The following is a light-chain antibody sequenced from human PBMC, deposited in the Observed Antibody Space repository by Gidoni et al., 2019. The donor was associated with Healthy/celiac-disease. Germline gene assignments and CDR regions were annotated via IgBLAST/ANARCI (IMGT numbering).Light chain of an antibody. V-gene: IGKV1-9*01. Sequence: DIQLTQSPSFLSASVGDRVTSTCRASQGISSNLAWYQHKPGKAPKLLIYAASTLQRGVPSRFSGSGSGTEFTLTISSLQPEDFATYYCQQRNSYPLTFGGGTKVEIK. CDR3: QQRNSYPLT. CDR2: AAS. J-gene: IGKJ4*01. CDR1: QGISSN.